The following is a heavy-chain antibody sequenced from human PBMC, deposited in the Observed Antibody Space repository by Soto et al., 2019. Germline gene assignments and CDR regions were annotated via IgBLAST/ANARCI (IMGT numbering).Heavy chain of an antibody. J-gene: IGHJ4*02. V-gene: IGHV1-2*02. CDR2: INPNSGGT. Sequence: ASVKVSCKASGYTFTGYYMHWVRQAPGQGLEWMGWINPNSGGTNYAQKFQGRVTMTRDTSISTAYMELSRLRSDDTAVYYCARDSRLTMVRGVTAYFDYWGQGTLVTSPQ. CDR3: ARDSRLTMVRGVTAYFDY. CDR1: GYTFTGYY. D-gene: IGHD3-10*01.